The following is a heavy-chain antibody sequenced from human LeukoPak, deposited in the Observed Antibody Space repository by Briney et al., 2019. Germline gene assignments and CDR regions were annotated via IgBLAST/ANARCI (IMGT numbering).Heavy chain of an antibody. CDR1: GFTFGEYA. V-gene: IGHV3-49*03. D-gene: IGHD2-15*01. J-gene: IGHJ4*02. CDR2: VRSKPYGGTT. Sequence: GGSLRLSCTASGFTFGEYAMSWFRQAPGKGLEWVGFVRSKPYGGTTEYAASVKGRFTISRDDSKSIAYLQMNSLETEDTAVYYCTRGKGDQGWYWGQGTLVTVSS. CDR3: TRGKGDQGWY.